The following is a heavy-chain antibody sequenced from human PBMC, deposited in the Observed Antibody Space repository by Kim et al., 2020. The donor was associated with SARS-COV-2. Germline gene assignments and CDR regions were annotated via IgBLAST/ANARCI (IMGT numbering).Heavy chain of an antibody. J-gene: IGHJ3*02. CDR1: GGTFSSYA. D-gene: IGHD3-9*01. CDR3: ARDHVLRYFDWPYKAPGAFDI. Sequence: SVKVSCKASGGTFSSYAISWVRQAPGQGLEWMGGIIPIFGTANYAQKFQGRVTITADESTSTAYMELSSLRSEDTAVYYCARDHVLRYFDWPYKAPGAFDIWGQGTMVTVSS. V-gene: IGHV1-69*13. CDR2: IIPIFGTA.